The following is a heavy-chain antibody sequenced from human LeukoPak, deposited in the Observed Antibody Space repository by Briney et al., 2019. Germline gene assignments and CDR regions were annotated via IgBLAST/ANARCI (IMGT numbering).Heavy chain of an antibody. Sequence: GGSLRLPCAASGFTFSSYWMHWVRQAPGKGLVWVSRINSDGSSTSYADSVKGRFTISRDNAKNTLYLQMNSLRAEDTAVYYCARDQSYGDYVFDYWGQGTLVTVSS. D-gene: IGHD4-17*01. V-gene: IGHV3-74*01. CDR1: GFTFSSYW. J-gene: IGHJ4*02. CDR2: INSDGSST. CDR3: ARDQSYGDYVFDY.